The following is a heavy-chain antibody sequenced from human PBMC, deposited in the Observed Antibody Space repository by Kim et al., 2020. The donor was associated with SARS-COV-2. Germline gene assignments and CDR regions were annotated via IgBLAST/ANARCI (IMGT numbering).Heavy chain of an antibody. D-gene: IGHD4-17*01. CDR1: GFTVSSNY. CDR3: ARVHYGVNRYYWYFDL. Sequence: GGSLRLSCAASGFTVSSNYMSWVRQAPGKGLEWVSVIYSGGSTYYADSVKGRFTISRHNSKNTLYLQMNSLRAEDTAVYYCARVHYGVNRYYWYFDLWGRGTLVTVSS. CDR2: IYSGGST. V-gene: IGHV3-53*04. J-gene: IGHJ2*01.